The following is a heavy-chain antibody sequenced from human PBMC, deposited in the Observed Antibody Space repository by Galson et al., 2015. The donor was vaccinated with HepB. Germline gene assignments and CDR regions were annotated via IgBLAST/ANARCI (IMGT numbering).Heavy chain of an antibody. CDR1: GYTFINYG. Sequence: SVKVSCKASGYTFINYGISWVRQAPGQGLEWMGWISAYNGNTDYAQKLQGRVTMTTDTSTRTAYMELRSLRSDDTAVYYCARDNHYCSSTSCYIEGFHYYYMDVWGKGTTVTVSS. J-gene: IGHJ6*03. CDR3: ARDNHYCSSTSCYIEGFHYYYMDV. V-gene: IGHV1-18*01. D-gene: IGHD2-2*02. CDR2: ISAYNGNT.